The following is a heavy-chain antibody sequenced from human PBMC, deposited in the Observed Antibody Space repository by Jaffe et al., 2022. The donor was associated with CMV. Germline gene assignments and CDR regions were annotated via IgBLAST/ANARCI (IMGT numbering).Heavy chain of an antibody. J-gene: IGHJ6*03. CDR3: ARVRRNSRDYYYYYMDV. CDR1: GGSFSGYY. V-gene: IGHV4-34*01. CDR2: INHSGST. Sequence: QVQLQQWGAGLLKPSETLSLTCAVYGGSFSGYYWSWIRQPPGKGLEWIGEINHSGSTNYNPSLKSRVTISVDTSKNQLSLKLSSLTAADTALYYCARVRRNSRDYYYYYMDVWGKGTTVTVSS. D-gene: IGHD1-7*01.